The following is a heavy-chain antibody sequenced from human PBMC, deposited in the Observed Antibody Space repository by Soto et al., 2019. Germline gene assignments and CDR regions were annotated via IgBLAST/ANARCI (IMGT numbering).Heavy chain of an antibody. V-gene: IGHV3-20*04. CDR3: ARDAYLLTSANDYVWGSYRYNWFDP. J-gene: IGHJ5*02. D-gene: IGHD3-16*02. Sequence: GGSLRLSCAASGFTFDDYGMSWVRQAPGKGLESVSGINWNGGSTGYADSVKGRFTISRDNAKNSLYLQMNSLRAEDTALYYCARDAYLLTSANDYVWGSYRYNWFDPWGQGTLVTVSS. CDR1: GFTFDDYG. CDR2: INWNGGST.